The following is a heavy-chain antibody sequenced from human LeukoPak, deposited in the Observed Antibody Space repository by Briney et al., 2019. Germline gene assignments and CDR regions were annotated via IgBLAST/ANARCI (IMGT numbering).Heavy chain of an antibody. CDR1: GFTFSSYW. Sequence: GGSLRLSCAASGFTFSSYWVHWVRQAPGKGLVWVSRINTDGSSTSYADSVKGRFTISRDNAKNTLYLQMNSLRAEDTAVYYCARDLGDILTGYYSGSNAFDIWGQGTMVTVSS. CDR2: INTDGSST. V-gene: IGHV3-74*01. J-gene: IGHJ3*02. CDR3: ARDLGDILTGYYSGSNAFDI. D-gene: IGHD3-9*01.